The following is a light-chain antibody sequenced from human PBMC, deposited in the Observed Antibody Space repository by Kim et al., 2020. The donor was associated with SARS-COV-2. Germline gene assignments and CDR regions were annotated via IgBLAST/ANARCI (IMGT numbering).Light chain of an antibody. CDR3: SAYAGNRV. V-gene: IGLV2-8*01. CDR2: EVT. CDR1: TTDGGVYKN. Sequence: PGESVTFSCRGATTDGGVYKNVSWNQQNPGKAPNLILYEVTKRPSGVPDRFSGSKSGNTASLTVSGLQAEDKAVYYCSAYAGNRVFGGGTQLTVL. J-gene: IGLJ2*01.